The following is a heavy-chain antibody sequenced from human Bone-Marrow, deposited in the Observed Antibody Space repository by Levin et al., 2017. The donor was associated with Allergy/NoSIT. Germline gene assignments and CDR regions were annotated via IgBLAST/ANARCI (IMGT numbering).Heavy chain of an antibody. D-gene: IGHD5-18*01. Sequence: GESLKISCAASGFRFSDHGMHWVRQAPGKGLEWVGVIWYDGSNKYYADSVKGRITISRDNSKNTLYLQVDNLRVDDTAVYFCARDVSDLWLLSGWFDAWGQGTLVTVSS. CDR2: IWYDGSNK. CDR1: GFRFSDHG. CDR3: ARDVSDLWLLSGWFDA. J-gene: IGHJ5*02. V-gene: IGHV3-33*01.